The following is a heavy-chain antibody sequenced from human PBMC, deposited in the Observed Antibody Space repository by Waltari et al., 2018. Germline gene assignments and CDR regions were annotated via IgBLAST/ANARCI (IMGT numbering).Heavy chain of an antibody. CDR1: GRSIRSNSHY. CDR3: ARHSMATMNFDN. Sequence: GLLKPSETLSLTCSVSGRSIRSNSHYWGWIRQPPGKGLEWIGNIYFGGNTYYKPSLKSRVIISVDTSKNQFSLNLISVTAADTAVYYCARHSMATMNFDNWGQGTLVRVSS. D-gene: IGHD3-22*01. CDR2: IYFGGNT. V-gene: IGHV4-39*01. J-gene: IGHJ4*02.